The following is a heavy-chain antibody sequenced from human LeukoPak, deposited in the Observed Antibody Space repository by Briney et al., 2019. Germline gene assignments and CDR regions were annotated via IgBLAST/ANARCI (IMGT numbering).Heavy chain of an antibody. CDR1: GYTFTSYY. CDR3: AREGEMAPFDY. CDR2: INPSGGST. J-gene: IGHJ4*02. V-gene: IGHV1-46*01. D-gene: IGHD5-24*01. Sequence: ASVKVSCKASGYTFTSYYMHWVRQAPGQGLEWMGIINPSGGSTSYAQKFQGRVTMTRDMSTSTVYMELSSLRSEDTAVYYCAREGEMAPFDYWGQGTLVTVSS.